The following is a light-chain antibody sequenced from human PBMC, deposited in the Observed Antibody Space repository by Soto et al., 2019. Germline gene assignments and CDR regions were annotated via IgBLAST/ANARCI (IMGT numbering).Light chain of an antibody. CDR3: QQYNSYSRT. V-gene: IGKV1-5*03. J-gene: IGKJ1*01. CDR1: QSISSW. CDR2: KAS. Sequence: DIQMTQSPSTLSASVGDRVTITCRASQSISSWLAWCQHKPGKAPNLLIYKASNLQSGVPSRFSGSGSGTEFTLTISSLQPDDFATYYCQQYNSYSRTFGQGTKVEIK.